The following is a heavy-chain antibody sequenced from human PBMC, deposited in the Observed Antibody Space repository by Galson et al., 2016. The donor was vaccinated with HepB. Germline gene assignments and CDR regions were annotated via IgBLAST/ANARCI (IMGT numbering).Heavy chain of an antibody. D-gene: IGHD2-2*01. CDR3: ARVPYQLTYYYFYVMDV. CDR2: IYSGGST. Sequence: SLRLSCAASGITVSDSYMNWVRQAPGKGLEWVSVIYSGGSTYYADSVKGRFTISRDKTKNTLYLQMNSLRADDTAVYYCARVPYQLTYYYFYVMDVWGQGTAVTVSS. CDR1: GITVSDSY. V-gene: IGHV3-53*01. J-gene: IGHJ6*02.